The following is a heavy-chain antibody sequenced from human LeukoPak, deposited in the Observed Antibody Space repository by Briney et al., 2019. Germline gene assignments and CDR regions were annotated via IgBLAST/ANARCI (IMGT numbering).Heavy chain of an antibody. D-gene: IGHD3-10*01. CDR3: ASGSGSYRTPYYYKDV. V-gene: IGHV3-53*01. Sequence: GGSLRLFCVASGFTVSRNYMSWLRQAPGKGLEWVSVIYSGGSTYYADSVKGRFTISRDNSKNTLYLQMNSLRAEDTAVYYCASGSGSYRTPYYYKDVWGTGTTVTVSS. CDR2: IYSGGST. CDR1: GFTVSRNY. J-gene: IGHJ6*03.